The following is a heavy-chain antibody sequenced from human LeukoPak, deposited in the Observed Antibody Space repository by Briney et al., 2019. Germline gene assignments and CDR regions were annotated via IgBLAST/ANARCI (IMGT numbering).Heavy chain of an antibody. D-gene: IGHD6-19*01. CDR2: IITIFGTA. J-gene: IGHJ4*02. Sequence: SVKVSFSASGATFSSYTISMVRQAHGQGHEWMGRIITIFGTANYAQKFQGRVTITSDESTSTAYTELSSLRSEDTAGYYCARGSGWCLDYWGEGALVTVSS. CDR1: GATFSSYT. CDR3: ARGSGWCLDY. V-gene: IGHV1-69*15.